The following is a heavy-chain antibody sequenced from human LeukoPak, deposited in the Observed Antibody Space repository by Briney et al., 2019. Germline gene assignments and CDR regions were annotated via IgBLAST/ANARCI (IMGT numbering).Heavy chain of an antibody. J-gene: IGHJ4*02. CDR3: AREVATITVAAAGGIDY. V-gene: IGHV1-2*06. D-gene: IGHD5-12*01. Sequence: ASVKVSCKASGYTFTSYDINWVRQATGQGLEWMGRINPNSGDTNYAQNFQGRVTMTRDTSITTAYMELSSLTSDDTAVYFCAREVATITVAAAGGIDYWGQGTLVTVSS. CDR1: GYTFTSYD. CDR2: INPNSGDT.